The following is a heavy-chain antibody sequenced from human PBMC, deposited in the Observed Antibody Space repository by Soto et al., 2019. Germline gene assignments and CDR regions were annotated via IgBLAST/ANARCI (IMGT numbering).Heavy chain of an antibody. D-gene: IGHD2-15*01. V-gene: IGHV3-30*18. J-gene: IGHJ4*02. CDR2: ISYDGSNK. CDR3: AKDRGEGTPYCSGGSCYLDY. CDR1: GFTFSSYG. Sequence: GGSLRLSCAASGFTFSSYGMHWVRQAPGKGLEWVAVISYDGSNKYYADSVKGRFTISRDNSKNTLYLQMNSLRAEDTAVYYCAKDRGEGTPYCSGGSCYLDYWGQGTLVTVSS.